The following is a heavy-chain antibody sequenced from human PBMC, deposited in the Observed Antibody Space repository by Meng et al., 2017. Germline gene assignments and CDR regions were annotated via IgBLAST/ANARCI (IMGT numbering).Heavy chain of an antibody. J-gene: IGHJ4*02. D-gene: IGHD6-19*01. Sequence: QVHLTESGPGLVKPSGTLSLTCVVSGGSISSVDWWSWVRQPPGKGLEWIGEIYHGGNTNYNPYLKSRVTISIDKSKNQFSLKLSSVTAADTAVYYCASWIYSCGWQWGQGTLVTVSS. CDR1: GGSISSVDW. CDR2: IYHGGNT. CDR3: ASWIYSCGWQ. V-gene: IGHV4/OR15-8*02.